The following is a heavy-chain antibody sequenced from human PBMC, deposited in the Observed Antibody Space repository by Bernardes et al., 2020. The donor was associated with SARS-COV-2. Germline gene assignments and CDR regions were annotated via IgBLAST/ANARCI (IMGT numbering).Heavy chain of an antibody. D-gene: IGHD1-26*01. J-gene: IGHJ4*02. V-gene: IGHV4-59*08. CDR3: ARHGSGSYSYGVFDY. CDR2: IYYSGST. Sequence: SETLSLTCTVSGGSISSYYWSWIRQPPGKGLEWIGYIYYSGSTNYNPSLKSRVTISVDTSKNQFSLKLSSVTAADTAVYYCARHGSGSYSYGVFDYWGQGTLVTVSS. CDR1: GGSISSYY.